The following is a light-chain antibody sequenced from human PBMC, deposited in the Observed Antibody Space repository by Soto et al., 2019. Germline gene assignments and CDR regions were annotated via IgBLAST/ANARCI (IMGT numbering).Light chain of an antibody. V-gene: IGLV2-8*01. CDR2: EVS. CDR3: SSYAGSNTDYV. CDR1: SSDVGKYDY. J-gene: IGLJ1*01. Sequence: QSALTQPPSAPGSPGQSVTISCTGTSSDVGKYDYVSWFQHHPGKAPKLIIYEVSKRPSGVPDRFSGSKSGSTASLTVSGLQTEDEADYYCSSYAGSNTDYVFGTGTKVTVL.